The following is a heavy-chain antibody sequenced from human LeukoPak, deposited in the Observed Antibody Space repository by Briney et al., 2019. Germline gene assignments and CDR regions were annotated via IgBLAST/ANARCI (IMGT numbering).Heavy chain of an antibody. D-gene: IGHD1-26*01. J-gene: IGHJ4*02. Sequence: ASVKVSCKASSYTFTRYGISWVRQAPGQGLGWMGWISGYNGNTNYAQKFQGRVSMTADTSTSTAYMEVRSLRSDDTAVYYCARSGRGTYYYFDLWGQGTLVTVSS. CDR3: ARSGRGTYYYFDL. CDR1: SYTFTRYG. V-gene: IGHV1-18*01. CDR2: ISGYNGNT.